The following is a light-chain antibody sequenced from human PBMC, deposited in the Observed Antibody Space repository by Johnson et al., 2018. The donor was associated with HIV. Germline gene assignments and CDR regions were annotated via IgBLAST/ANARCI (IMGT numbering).Light chain of an antibody. CDR3: GTWDSSLREV. Sequence: QSVLTQPPSVSAAPGQKVTISCSGRSSNIGSNSVSWYQQLPGTAPKLLIYENNKRPSGIPDRFSGSKSGTSATLGITGLQTGDEADYYCGTWDSSLREVFGTGTKVTVL. CDR2: ENN. J-gene: IGLJ1*01. CDR1: SSNIGSNS. V-gene: IGLV1-51*02.